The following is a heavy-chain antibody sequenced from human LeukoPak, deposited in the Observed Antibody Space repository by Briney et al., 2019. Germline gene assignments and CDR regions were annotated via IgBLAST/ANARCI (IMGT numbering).Heavy chain of an antibody. V-gene: IGHV1-69*13. Sequence: SVKVSCKASGGTFSSYAISWVRQAPGQGLEWMGGIIPIFGTANYAQKFQGRVTITADESTSTAYMELSSLRSEDTAVYYCAEELGYCSSTSCSPNWFDPWGQGTLVTVSS. J-gene: IGHJ5*02. CDR1: GGTFSSYA. CDR3: AEELGYCSSTSCSPNWFDP. D-gene: IGHD2-2*01. CDR2: IIPIFGTA.